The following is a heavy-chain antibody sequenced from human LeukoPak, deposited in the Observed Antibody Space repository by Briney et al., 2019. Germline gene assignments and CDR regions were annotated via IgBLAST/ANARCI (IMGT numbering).Heavy chain of an antibody. CDR1: GFTFSSCA. V-gene: IGHV3-23*01. Sequence: PGGSLRLSCAASGFTFSSCAMSWVRQAPGKGLEWVSAISGSGGSTYYADSVKGRFTISRDNSKNTLYLPMNSLRAEHTAVYYCATIFGVVIGGIRFDPWGQGTLVTVSS. CDR3: ATIFGVVIGGIRFDP. CDR2: ISGSGGST. D-gene: IGHD3-3*01. J-gene: IGHJ5*02.